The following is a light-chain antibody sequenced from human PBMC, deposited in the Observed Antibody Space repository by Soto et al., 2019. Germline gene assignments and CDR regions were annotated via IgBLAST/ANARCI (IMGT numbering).Light chain of an antibody. CDR3: RHYNSYSET. J-gene: IGKJ1*01. V-gene: IGKV1-5*03. Sequence: DIQMTQSPPTLSASVGDRVTITCRASQSISTWLAWYQQKPGKAPKLLIYKASSLESGVPSRFSGSGSGTECTLTISSLQPDDFASYYCRHYNSYSETFGQGTKVEIK. CDR1: QSISTW. CDR2: KAS.